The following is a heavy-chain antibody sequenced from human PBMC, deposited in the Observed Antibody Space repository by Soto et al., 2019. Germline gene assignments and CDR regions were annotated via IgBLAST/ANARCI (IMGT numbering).Heavy chain of an antibody. V-gene: IGHV4-34*01. CDR3: VRECYYDSRGYQFEY. CDR1: GGSLSNYY. D-gene: IGHD3-22*01. Sequence: SETLSLTCVVSGGSLSNYYWSWIRQPPGKGLEWIGEINHSGSTNYNPSLKSRVSFSLDTSKNQFSLRLSSVTAADTAVYFCVRECYYDSRGYQFEYWGQGTLVTVSS. J-gene: IGHJ4*02. CDR2: INHSGST.